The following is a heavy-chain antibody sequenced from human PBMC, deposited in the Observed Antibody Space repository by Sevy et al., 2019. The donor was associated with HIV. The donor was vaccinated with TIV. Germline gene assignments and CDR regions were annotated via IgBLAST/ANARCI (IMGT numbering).Heavy chain of an antibody. V-gene: IGHV1-8*01. J-gene: IGHJ5*02. CDR3: ARGTVLLGIVVVPAARGWFDP. Sequence: ASVKVSCKASGYTFTNYDINWARQATGQGLEWMGWMNPNSGNTGYAQKFQGRVTMTRNTSISTAYMVLSSLRYEDTAVYYCARGTVLLGIVVVPAARGWFDPWGQGTLVTVSS. CDR1: GYTFTNYD. D-gene: IGHD2-2*03. CDR2: MNPNSGNT.